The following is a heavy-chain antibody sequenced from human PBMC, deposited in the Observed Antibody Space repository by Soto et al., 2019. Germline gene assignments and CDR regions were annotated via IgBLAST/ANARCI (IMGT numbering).Heavy chain of an antibody. CDR2: INQSGST. CDR3: ARGLAYYCSTTCAEKRFDP. D-gene: IGHD2-2*01. V-gene: IGHV4-34*01. J-gene: IGHJ5*02. CDR1: AASFSANY. Sequence: PSETLSPTCAVYAASFSANYSSWISQPPGKGLEWIGEINQSGSTNYSPSLKSRVTISVDTPKNQFSLKLTSVTAADTAVYYCARGLAYYCSTTCAEKRFDPWGQGTLVTVSS.